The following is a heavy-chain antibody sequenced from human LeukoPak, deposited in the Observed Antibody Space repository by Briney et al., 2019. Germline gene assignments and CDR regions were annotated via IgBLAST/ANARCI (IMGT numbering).Heavy chain of an antibody. V-gene: IGHV3-23*01. CDR3: AKSGSYDILTGYYT. Sequence: GGSLRLSCAASGFTFSSYAMSWVRQAPEKGLEWVSAISGSGGSTYYADSVKGRFTISRDNSKNTLYLQMNSLRAEDTAVYYCAKSGSYDILTGYYTWGQGTLVTVSS. D-gene: IGHD3-9*01. J-gene: IGHJ5*02. CDR1: GFTFSSYA. CDR2: ISGSGGST.